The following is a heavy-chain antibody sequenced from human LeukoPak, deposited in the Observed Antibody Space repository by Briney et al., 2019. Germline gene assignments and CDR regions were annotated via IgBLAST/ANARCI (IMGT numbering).Heavy chain of an antibody. CDR1: GFTFSRYG. CDR3: AKVNILTGYSFFDY. V-gene: IGHV3-30*02. J-gene: IGHJ4*02. D-gene: IGHD3-9*01. CDR2: IRYDGSNK. Sequence: PGGSLRLSCAASGFTFSRYGMHWVRQAPGKGLEWVAFIRYDGSNKYYADSVRGRFTISRDNSKNTLYLQMNSLRAEDTAVYYCAKVNILTGYSFFDYWGQGTLVTVSS.